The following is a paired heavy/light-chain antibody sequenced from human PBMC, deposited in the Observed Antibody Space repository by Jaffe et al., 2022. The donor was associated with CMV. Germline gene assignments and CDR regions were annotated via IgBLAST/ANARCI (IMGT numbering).Light chain of an antibody. Sequence: QTVLTQPPSASGTPGQRVTISCSGSGSNIGSHPIYWYQHVPGTSPKLLIYNNDLRPSGVPDRFSGSKSGTSGSLAISGLQSDDEADYYCAAWDDSLEAYVFGGGTTFTV. CDR2: NND. CDR3: AAWDDSLEAYV. V-gene: IGLV1-44*01. CDR1: GSNIGSHP. J-gene: IGLJ1*01.
Heavy chain of an antibody. CDR2: ISGNGGSI. D-gene: IGHD3-3*01. CDR1: GFTFSNSA. V-gene: IGHV3-23*01. J-gene: IGHJ4*02. Sequence: EVQLLESGGGLVQPGGSLRLSCAASGFTFSNSAMTWVRQAPGKGLEWVSGISGNGGSIYAADSVKGRFTISRDNSKNTVYLQMNNLRAEDTAVYYCAKVGPFLTILGVVGSFDHWGQGSLVSVSS. CDR3: AKVGPFLTILGVVGSFDH.